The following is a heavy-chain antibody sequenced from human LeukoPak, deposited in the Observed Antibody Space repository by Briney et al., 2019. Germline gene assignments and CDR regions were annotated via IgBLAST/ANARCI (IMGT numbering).Heavy chain of an antibody. Sequence: GGPVSLSCAPSGLTYSIYSVHDVRQAPEKGVEGFLSISNCSTYIYYADSVKGRFTIYRDNAKNSLYLQMNSLRAEDTAVYYCARDKVAWSHYYGSGSGLDYWGQGTLVTVSS. J-gene: IGHJ4*02. V-gene: IGHV3-21*01. CDR2: ISNCSTYI. CDR1: GLTYSIYS. D-gene: IGHD3-10*01. CDR3: ARDKVAWSHYYGSGSGLDY.